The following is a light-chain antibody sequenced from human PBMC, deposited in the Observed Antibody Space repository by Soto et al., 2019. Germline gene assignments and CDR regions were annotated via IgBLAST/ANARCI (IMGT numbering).Light chain of an antibody. Sequence: AIRMTQSPSSLSASTGDRVTNTCRASQGISSYLAWYQQKPGKAPKLLIYAASTLQSGVPSRFSGSGSGTDFTLTISCLQSEDFATYYCQQYYSYRTFGQGTKVDIK. CDR2: AAS. CDR1: QGISSY. V-gene: IGKV1-8*01. CDR3: QQYYSYRT. J-gene: IGKJ1*01.